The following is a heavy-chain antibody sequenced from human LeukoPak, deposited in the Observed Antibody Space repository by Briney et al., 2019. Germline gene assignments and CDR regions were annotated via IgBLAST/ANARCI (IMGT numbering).Heavy chain of an antibody. CDR2: MYEGGNT. V-gene: IGHV4-31*01. CDR3: ARDRPQVVGRSYDAFDI. CDR1: GGSISSGGYY. D-gene: IGHD2-15*01. Sequence: AQTLSLTCTVSGGSISSGGYYWSWIRQHRGKGREWIGYMYEGGNTYYNPSGKSQITIRVNTTKNRFCLKLSGVTAADTAVYYCARDRPQVVGRSYDAFDIWGQGTMVTVSS. J-gene: IGHJ3*02.